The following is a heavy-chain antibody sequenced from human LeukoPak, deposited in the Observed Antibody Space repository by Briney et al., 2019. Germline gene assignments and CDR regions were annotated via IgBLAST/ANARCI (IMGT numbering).Heavy chain of an antibody. V-gene: IGHV4-34*01. CDR1: GGSFSGYY. Sequence: SETLSLTCAVYGGSFSGYYWSWIRQPPGKGLEWIGEINHSGSTNYNPSLKSRVTISVDTSKNQFSLKLSSVTAADTAVYYCAGGRIAAAGIAGWFDPWGQGTLVTVSS. CDR2: INHSGST. D-gene: IGHD6-13*01. J-gene: IGHJ5*02. CDR3: AGGRIAAAGIAGWFDP.